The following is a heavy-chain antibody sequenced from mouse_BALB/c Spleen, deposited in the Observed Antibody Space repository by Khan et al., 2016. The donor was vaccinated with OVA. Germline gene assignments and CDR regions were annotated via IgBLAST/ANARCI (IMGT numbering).Heavy chain of an antibody. D-gene: IGHD2-10*01. CDR2: VYPGDGRA. V-gene: IGHV1S81*02. J-gene: IGHJ2*01. Sequence: QVHVKQSGAELVKPGASVKLSCKASGYTFTNYWVHWVKQRPGQGLEWIGEVYPGDGRANFNEKFKTKATLTVDKSSSTAFIQLSSLTSEDSAVYYCARNAYFGNYFDSWGQGTTLTVSS. CDR1: GYTFTNYW. CDR3: ARNAYFGNYFDS.